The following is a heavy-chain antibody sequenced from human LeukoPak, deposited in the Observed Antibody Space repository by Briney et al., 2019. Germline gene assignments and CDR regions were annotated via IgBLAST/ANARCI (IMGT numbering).Heavy chain of an antibody. CDR2: ISSSGSTI. Sequence: GGSLRLSCAASGFTFSSYEMNWVRQAPGKGLEWVSYISSSGSTIYYADSVKGRFTISRDNSKNTLYLQMNSLRAEDTAVYYCAKDRISSDSRAYYFDCWGQGTLVTVSS. D-gene: IGHD3-22*01. V-gene: IGHV3-48*03. CDR3: AKDRISSDSRAYYFDC. J-gene: IGHJ4*02. CDR1: GFTFSSYE.